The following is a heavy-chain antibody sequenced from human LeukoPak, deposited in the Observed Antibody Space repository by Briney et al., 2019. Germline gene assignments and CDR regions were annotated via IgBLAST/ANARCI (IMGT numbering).Heavy chain of an antibody. Sequence: ASVKVSCKASGYTFTGYYMHWVRQAPGQGLEWMGWINPNSGGTNYAQKLQGRVTMTTDTSTSTAYMELRSLRSDDTAVYYCARDGSGYSSSWYSFFDYWGQGTLVTVSS. V-gene: IGHV1-2*02. CDR1: GYTFTGYY. D-gene: IGHD6-13*01. CDR3: ARDGSGYSSSWYSFFDY. CDR2: INPNSGGT. J-gene: IGHJ4*02.